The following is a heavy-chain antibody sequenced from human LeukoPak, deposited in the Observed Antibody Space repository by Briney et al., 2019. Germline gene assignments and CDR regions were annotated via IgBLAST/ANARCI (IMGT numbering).Heavy chain of an antibody. V-gene: IGHV4-4*07. Sequence: PSETLSLTCSVSYDSITPYYWSWIRQPAGKGLEWIGRIYSSGDTNYNPSLKSRVTISVDTSKNQFSLKLSSVTAADTAVYYCARHQSVAARPDYFDYWGQGTLVTVSS. J-gene: IGHJ4*02. CDR3: ARHQSVAARPDYFDY. CDR2: IYSSGDT. D-gene: IGHD6-6*01. CDR1: YDSITPYY.